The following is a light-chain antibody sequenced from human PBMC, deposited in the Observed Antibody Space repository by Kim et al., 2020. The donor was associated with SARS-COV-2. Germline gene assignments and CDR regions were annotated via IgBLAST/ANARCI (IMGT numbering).Light chain of an antibody. CDR1: SSDVGSYNL. CDR2: QGS. V-gene: IGLV2-23*01. CDR3: CSYAGSSIFYV. J-gene: IGLJ1*01. Sequence: QSITISCTGTSSDVGSYNLVSWYQQHPGKAPHPIIYQGSKRPSGVSDRFSGSKSGNTAPLTISGLQAEDEGDYYCCSYAGSSIFYVFGTGTKVTVL.